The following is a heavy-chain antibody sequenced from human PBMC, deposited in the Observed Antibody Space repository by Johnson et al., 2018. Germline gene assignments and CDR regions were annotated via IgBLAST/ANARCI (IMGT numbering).Heavy chain of an antibody. CDR2: ISYDGRHK. D-gene: IGHD6-19*01. J-gene: IGHJ3*02. CDR1: GFTFSNFA. CDR3: ATGGGVAVTGANAFDI. Sequence: QVQLVESGGGVVQPGRSLRLSCAASGFTFSNFAMHWVRQAPGKGLEWVALISYDGRHKYYAAPVKGRSVIPRDNSKNTLSLQMNSPRAEETAVYYCATGGGVAVTGANAFDIWGQGTMVTVSS. V-gene: IGHV3-30*09.